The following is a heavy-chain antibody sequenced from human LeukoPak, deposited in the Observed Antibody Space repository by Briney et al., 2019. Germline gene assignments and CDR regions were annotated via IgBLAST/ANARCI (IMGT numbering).Heavy chain of an antibody. D-gene: IGHD3-16*01. J-gene: IGHJ4*02. Sequence: PGGSLRLSCAASGFTFSSYAMHWVRQAPGKGLEWVAVISYDGSNKYYADSVKGRFTISRDNSKNTLYPQMNSLRAEDTAVYYCARNRESYWVPELDYWGQGTLVTVSS. CDR2: ISYDGSNK. CDR1: GFTFSSYA. CDR3: ARNRESYWVPELDY. V-gene: IGHV3-30*04.